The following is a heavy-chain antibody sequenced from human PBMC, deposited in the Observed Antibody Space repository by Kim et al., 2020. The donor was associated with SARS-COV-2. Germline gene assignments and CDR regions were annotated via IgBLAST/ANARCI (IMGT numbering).Heavy chain of an antibody. D-gene: IGHD5-12*01. CDR1: GFTFSSNW. Sequence: GGSLRLSCGASGFTFSSNWMSWVRQAPGKGLEWVANIKHDGSGATSVDSARGRVTISIDNAKKSLILQMNILSAEDTAAYFCACITNSAYDYYYYGMDV. CDR2: IKHDGSGA. V-gene: IGHV3-7*03. J-gene: IGHJ6*01. CDR3: ACITNSAYDYYYYGMDV.